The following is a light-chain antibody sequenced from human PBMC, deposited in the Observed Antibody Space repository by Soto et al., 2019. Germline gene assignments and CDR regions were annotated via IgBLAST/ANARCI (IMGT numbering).Light chain of an antibody. CDR2: DVS. CDR3: NSYTSRSSSTYI. V-gene: IGLV2-14*01. Sequence: QSAVPLVDSVSGSRGPSVTFSRTGTSSDVGGYYYVSWYQQYPGKAPKLMIYDVSNRPSGVSNRFSGSKSGNTASLTISGLQAEDEADDDCNSYTSRSSSTYIFGTGTKVTV. J-gene: IGLJ1*01. CDR1: SSDVGGYYY.